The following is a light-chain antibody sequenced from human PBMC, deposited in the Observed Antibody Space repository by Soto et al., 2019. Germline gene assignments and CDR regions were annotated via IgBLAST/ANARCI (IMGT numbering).Light chain of an antibody. CDR2: KAS. V-gene: IGKV1-5*03. J-gene: IGKJ2*01. CDR1: QSISSW. CDR3: LQYHSYPYS. Sequence: DIQMTQSPSTLSASVGDRVTITCRASQSISSWLTWYQQKPGKAPKVMIYKASSLQSGVPSRFSGSGSGTDFTLTVSSLQPDDFASSYCLQYHSYPYSLGQGTKLEIK.